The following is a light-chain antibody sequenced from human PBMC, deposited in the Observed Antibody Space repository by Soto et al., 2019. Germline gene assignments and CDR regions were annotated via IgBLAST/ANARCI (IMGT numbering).Light chain of an antibody. CDR2: GAS. J-gene: IGKJ1*01. Sequence: EIVLTQSPGSLSLSPGERATLSCRASQSVDSSFFAWYQKKPGQAPRLLIYGASKRATGIPDRFSGSGSGTDVTLTISRLEPEDVAVYYCQQYVSSVTFGQGTKVESK. V-gene: IGKV3-20*01. CDR3: QQYVSSVT. CDR1: QSVDSSF.